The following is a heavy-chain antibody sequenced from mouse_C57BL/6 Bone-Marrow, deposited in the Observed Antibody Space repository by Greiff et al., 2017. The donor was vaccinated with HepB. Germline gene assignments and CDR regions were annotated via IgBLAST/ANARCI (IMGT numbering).Heavy chain of an antibody. V-gene: IGHV1-55*01. CDR1: GYTFTSYW. CDR3: APFITTVVATPYFDY. CDR2: IYPGSGST. J-gene: IGHJ2*01. Sequence: QVQLQQPGAELVKPGASVKMSCKASGYTFTSYWITWVKQRPGQGLEWIGDIYPGSGSTNYNEKFKGKATLTADKSSSTAYMELRSLTSEDSAVYFCAPFITTVVATPYFDYWGQGTTLTVSS. D-gene: IGHD1-1*01.